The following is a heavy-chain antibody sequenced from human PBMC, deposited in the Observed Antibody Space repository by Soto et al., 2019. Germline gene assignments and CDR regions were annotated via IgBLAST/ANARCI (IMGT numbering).Heavy chain of an antibody. D-gene: IGHD4-17*01. CDR1: VCSISSGYY. CDR2: IYHSGST. CDR3: ARAFYGHYAANPYGMEV. J-gene: IGHJ6*01. V-gene: IGHV4-38-2*01. Sequence: NPSETLSLTCAFSVCSISSGYYWGWIRQPLGKGLEWIGNIYHSGSTNYNPSLKSRVTISVDTSKNQFSLKLNSVTAADTAVYYCARAFYGHYAANPYGMEVWGQATSVIVS.